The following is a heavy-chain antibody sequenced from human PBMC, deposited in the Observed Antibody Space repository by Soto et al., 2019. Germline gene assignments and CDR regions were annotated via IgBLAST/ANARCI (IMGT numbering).Heavy chain of an antibody. Sequence: QVQLVESGGGVVQPGRSLRLSCAASGFTFSSYGMHWVRQAPGKGLEWVAVISYDGSNKYYADSVKGRFTISRDNSKNTLYLQMNSLGAEDTAVYYCAKDGGGGYCSGGSCWRAGGYYYGMDVW. CDR1: GFTFSSYG. J-gene: IGHJ6*01. V-gene: IGHV3-30*18. CDR2: ISYDGSNK. D-gene: IGHD2-15*01. CDR3: AKDGGGGYCSGGSCWRAGGYYYGMDV.